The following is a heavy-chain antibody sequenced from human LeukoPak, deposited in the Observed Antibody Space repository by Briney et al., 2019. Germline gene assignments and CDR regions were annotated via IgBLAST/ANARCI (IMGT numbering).Heavy chain of an antibody. V-gene: IGHV1-18*01. CDR3: ARGIRGSGNHFDY. CDR1: GYIFTNFG. Sequence: ASVKVSCKASGYIFTNFGISWVRQARGQGLEWMGWISGYNGNTNYAQKLQGRVTMTRDTSISTAYMELSRLRSDDTAVYYCARGIRGSGNHFDYWGQGTLVTVSS. D-gene: IGHD3-10*01. CDR2: ISGYNGNT. J-gene: IGHJ4*02.